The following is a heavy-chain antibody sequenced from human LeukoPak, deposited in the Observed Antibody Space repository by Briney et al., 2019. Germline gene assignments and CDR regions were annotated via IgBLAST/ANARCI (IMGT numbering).Heavy chain of an antibody. CDR2: IYHSGST. V-gene: IGHV4-30-2*01. CDR1: GDAISSAGFS. D-gene: IGHD6-13*01. CDR3: ARASTSWTGAFDI. J-gene: IGHJ3*02. Sequence: PSQTLSLTCAVSGDAISSAGFSWSWIRQPPGKGLEWIGYIYHSGSTSYNPSLKSRVTISVDLSKNQFSLKLNSVTAADTAVYYCARASTSWTGAFDIWGHGTMVTVSS.